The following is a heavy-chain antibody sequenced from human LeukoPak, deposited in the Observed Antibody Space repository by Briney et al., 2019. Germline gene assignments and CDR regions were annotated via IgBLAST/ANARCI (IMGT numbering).Heavy chain of an antibody. J-gene: IGHJ4*02. CDR2: INHSGST. CDR3: ARGPGGPNPFDY. V-gene: IGHV4-34*01. CDR1: GGSFSGYY. D-gene: IGHD2-15*01. Sequence: SETLSLACAVYGGSFSGYYWSWIRQPPGKGLEWIGEINHSGSTNYNPSLKSRVTISVDTSKNQFSLKLSSVTAADTAVYYCARGPGGPNPFDYWGQGTLVTVSS.